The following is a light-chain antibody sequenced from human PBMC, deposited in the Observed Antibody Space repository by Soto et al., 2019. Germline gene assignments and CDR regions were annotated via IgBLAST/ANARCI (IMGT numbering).Light chain of an antibody. V-gene: IGLV2-14*01. CDR3: SSYAGRNIGYV. Sequence: QSPLTQPASVSGSPGQSITISCTGTSNDVGGYNYVSWYQHHPGKAPKLMIYEVSDRPSGVSNRFSGSKSGNTASLTISGLQAEDEADYYWSSYAGRNIGYV. CDR1: SNDVGGYNY. J-gene: IGLJ6*01. CDR2: EVS.